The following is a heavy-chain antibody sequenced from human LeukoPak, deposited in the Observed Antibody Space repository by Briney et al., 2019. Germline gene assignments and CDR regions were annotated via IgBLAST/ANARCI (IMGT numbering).Heavy chain of an antibody. CDR3: AKGLGYCSRTSCSLSDY. J-gene: IGHJ4*02. V-gene: IGHV3-23*01. D-gene: IGHD2-2*01. Sequence: PGGSLRLSCAASGFTFSSYAMSWVRQAPGKGLEWVSAISGSGGSTYYADSVKGRFTISRDNSKNTLYLQMKRLRAEDTAVYYCAKGLGYCSRTSCSLSDYCRQRSLVTVP. CDR2: ISGSGGST. CDR1: GFTFSSYA.